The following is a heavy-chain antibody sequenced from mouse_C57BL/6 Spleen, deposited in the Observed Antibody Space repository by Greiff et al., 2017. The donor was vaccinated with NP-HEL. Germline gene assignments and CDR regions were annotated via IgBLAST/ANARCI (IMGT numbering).Heavy chain of an antibody. D-gene: IGHD1-1*01. Sequence: EVNLVESGGGLVQSGRSLRLSCATSGFTFSDFYMEWVRQAPGKGLEWIAASRNKANDYTTEYSASVKGRFIVSRDTSQSNLYLQMNALRAEDTAIYYCARDAGGSSYYPHWYFDVWGTGTTVTVSS. CDR3: ARDAGGSSYYPHWYFDV. J-gene: IGHJ1*03. V-gene: IGHV7-1*01. CDR2: SRNKANDYTT. CDR1: GFTFSDFY.